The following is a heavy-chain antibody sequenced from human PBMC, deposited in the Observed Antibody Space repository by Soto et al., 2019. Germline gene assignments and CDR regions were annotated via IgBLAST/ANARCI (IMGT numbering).Heavy chain of an antibody. CDR1: GGTFSSYA. Sequence: GASVKVSCKASGGTFSSYAISWVRQAPGQGLEWMGGIIPIFGTANYAQKFQGRVTITADESTSTAYMELSSLRSEDTAVYYCARDAAADTAMVPGYWGQGTLVTVSS. V-gene: IGHV1-69*13. CDR3: ARDAAADTAMVPGY. D-gene: IGHD5-18*01. J-gene: IGHJ4*02. CDR2: IIPIFGTA.